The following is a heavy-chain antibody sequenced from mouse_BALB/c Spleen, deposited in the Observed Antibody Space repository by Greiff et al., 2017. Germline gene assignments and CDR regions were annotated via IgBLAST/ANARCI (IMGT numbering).Heavy chain of an antibody. CDR1: GDSITSGY. Sequence: EVKLVESGPSLVKPSQTLSLTCSVTGDSITSGYWNWIRKFPGNKLEYMGYISYSGSTYYNPSLKSRISITRDTSKNQYYLQLNSVTTEDTATYYCARRTTVVAWYFDVWGAGTTVTVSS. D-gene: IGHD1-1*01. J-gene: IGHJ1*01. CDR3: ARRTTVVAWYFDV. V-gene: IGHV3-8*02. CDR2: ISYSGST.